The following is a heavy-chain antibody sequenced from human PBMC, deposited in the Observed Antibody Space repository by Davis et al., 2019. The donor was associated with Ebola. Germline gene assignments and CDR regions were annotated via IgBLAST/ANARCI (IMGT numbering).Heavy chain of an antibody. J-gene: IGHJ6*04. V-gene: IGHV3-48*02. CDR2: ISLSSRTI. Sequence: GESLKISCAASGFTLRSYSMNWVRQAPGKGLEWLSYISLSSRTIYYADSVKGRFTISRDNAKNSLYLQMNSLRDEDTAVYYCARRPPGTYGMDVWGKGTTVTVSS. D-gene: IGHD3-10*01. CDR3: ARRPPGTYGMDV. CDR1: GFTLRSYS.